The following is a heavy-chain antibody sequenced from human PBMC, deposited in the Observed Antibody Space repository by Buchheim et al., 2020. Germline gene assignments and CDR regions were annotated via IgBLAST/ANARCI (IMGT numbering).Heavy chain of an antibody. CDR3: AKLGSYYPGGGGVISDY. V-gene: IGHV3-23*01. J-gene: IGHJ4*02. CDR2: ISGSGGST. Sequence: EVQLLESGGGLVQPGGSLRLSCAASGFTFSSYAMSWVRQAPGKGLEWVSAISGSGGSTYYADSVKGRFTISRDNSKNTLYLQMNSLRAEDRAVYYGAKLGSYYPGGGGVISDYWGQGTL. CDR1: GFTFSSYA. D-gene: IGHD1-26*01.